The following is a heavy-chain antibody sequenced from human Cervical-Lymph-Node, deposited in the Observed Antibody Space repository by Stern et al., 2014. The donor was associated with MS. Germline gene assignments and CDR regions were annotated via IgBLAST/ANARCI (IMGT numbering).Heavy chain of an antibody. CDR3: ARGDSSSPLEY. Sequence: VQLVESGGGVVQPGRSLRLSCAASGFTFSSYGMHWVRQTPGKGLEWVAVIWYDGSNKYYVDSVKGRFTISRDNSENTLYLQMNSLRAEDTAVYYCARGDSSSPLEYWGQGTLVTVSS. J-gene: IGHJ4*02. CDR1: GFTFSSYG. CDR2: IWYDGSNK. D-gene: IGHD6-6*01. V-gene: IGHV3-33*01.